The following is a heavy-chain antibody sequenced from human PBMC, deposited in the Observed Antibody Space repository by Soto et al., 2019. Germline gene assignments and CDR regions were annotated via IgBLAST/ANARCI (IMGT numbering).Heavy chain of an antibody. J-gene: IGHJ4*02. CDR2: IITILGIA. CDR1: VGTFSSYT. V-gene: IGHV1-69*02. D-gene: IGHD3-10*01. CDR3: ARGFGELFY. Sequence: QVQLVQSGAEVKKPGSSVKVSCKASVGTFSSYTISWVRQAPGQGLEWMGRIITILGIANYAQKFQGRVTITADKSTSTAYMELSSLRSEDTAVYYCARGFGELFYWGQGTLVTVSS.